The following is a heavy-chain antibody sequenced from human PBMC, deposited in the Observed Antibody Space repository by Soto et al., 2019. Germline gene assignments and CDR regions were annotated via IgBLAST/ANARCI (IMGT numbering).Heavy chain of an antibody. J-gene: IGHJ4*02. D-gene: IGHD6-13*01. Sequence: ASVKVSCKASGYTFTSYDINWVRQATGQGLEWMGWMNPNSGNTGYAQKFQGRVTMTRNTSISTAYMELSSLRSEDTAVYYCARWAGEASWASSSLPDYWGQGTLVTVSS. CDR1: GYTFTSYD. CDR3: ARWAGEASWASSSLPDY. CDR2: MNPNSGNT. V-gene: IGHV1-8*01.